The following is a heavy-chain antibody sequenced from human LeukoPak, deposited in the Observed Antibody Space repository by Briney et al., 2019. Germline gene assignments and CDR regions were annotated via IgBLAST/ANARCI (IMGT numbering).Heavy chain of an antibody. CDR1: GFIFTNYF. D-gene: IGHD3-3*01. CDR3: ATDRGWRTSGYYLYYFEY. CDR2: IKHDGSEK. J-gene: IGHJ4*02. Sequence: GSLRLSCAASGFIFTNYFMSWVRQAPGKGLEWVASIKHDGSEKYYVDSVRGRFTISRDNTMNSLYLQMSSLRAEDTAVYYCATDRGWRTSGYYLYYFEYWGQGTLVTYSS. V-gene: IGHV3-7*01.